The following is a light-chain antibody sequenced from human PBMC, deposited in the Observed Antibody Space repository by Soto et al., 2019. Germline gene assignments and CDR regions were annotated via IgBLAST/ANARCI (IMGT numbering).Light chain of an antibody. V-gene: IGLV1-51*01. J-gene: IGLJ2*01. Sequence: QSVLTQPPSVSAAPGQKVTISCSGSSSNIGNNYVSWYQQLPGTAPKLLIYDSNKRPSGIPDRFSGSKSGTSATLGITGLQTGDEADYYCGTCDSSLSAVVFGGGTKLTAL. CDR1: SSNIGNNY. CDR3: GTCDSSLSAVV. CDR2: DSN.